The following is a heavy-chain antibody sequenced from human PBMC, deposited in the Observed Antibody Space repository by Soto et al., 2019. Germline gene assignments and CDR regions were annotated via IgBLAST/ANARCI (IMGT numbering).Heavy chain of an antibody. V-gene: IGHV3-21*04. J-gene: IGHJ6*02. CDR2: ISSSRK. CDR3: GRVPLDGNYANGVDV. Sequence: GGSLRLSCAASGFTFSSYSMNWVRQAPGKGLEWVSSISSSRKNYVDSVKGRFIISRDNAKNSLFLQMNSLRADDTAVYYCGRVPLDGNYANGVDVWGQGTTVTVSS. D-gene: IGHD4-17*01. CDR1: GFTFSSYS.